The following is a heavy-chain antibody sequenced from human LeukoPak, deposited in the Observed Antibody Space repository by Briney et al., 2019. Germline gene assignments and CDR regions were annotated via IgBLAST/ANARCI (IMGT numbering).Heavy chain of an antibody. CDR3: ARHSFARPFDS. CDR1: GASIFGSY. V-gene: IGHV4-59*08. Sequence: SETLSLTCTVSGASIFGSYWSWIRQPPGKGLEWIGYIYCTGDSNYNPSLKSRATISLDTSRSQFSLMLSSVTAADTAIYYCARHSFARPFDSWGQGTLVTVSS. D-gene: IGHD6-6*01. J-gene: IGHJ4*02. CDR2: IYCTGDS.